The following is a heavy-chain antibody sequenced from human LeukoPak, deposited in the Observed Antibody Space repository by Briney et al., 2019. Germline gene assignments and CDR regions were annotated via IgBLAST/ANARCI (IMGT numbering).Heavy chain of an antibody. D-gene: IGHD1-26*01. CDR1: GFTFKSYS. J-gene: IGHJ6*03. CDR2: ISSSSSYI. V-gene: IGHV3-21*01. CDR3: ARVRESSPYYYYYYYMDV. Sequence: GGSLRLSCAASGFTFKSYSMSWVRQAPGKGLEWVSSISSSSSYIYYADSVKGRFTISRDNAKNSLYLQMNSLRAEDTAVYYCARVRESSPYYYYYYYMDVWGKGTTVTVSS.